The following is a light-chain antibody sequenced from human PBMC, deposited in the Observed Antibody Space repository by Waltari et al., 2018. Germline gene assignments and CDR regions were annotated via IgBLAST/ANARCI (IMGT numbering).Light chain of an antibody. Sequence: QSALTQPASVSGSPGQSITISCSGTSSDVGGYNYVSWYQHHPGKAPKLVIYEVPYRPSGVSDRLSGSKSGNPASLTISGLQAEDEADYYCSSYTSSSTRVFGGGTKVTVL. V-gene: IGLV2-14*01. CDR2: EVP. CDR1: SSDVGGYNY. CDR3: SSYTSSSTRV. J-gene: IGLJ2*01.